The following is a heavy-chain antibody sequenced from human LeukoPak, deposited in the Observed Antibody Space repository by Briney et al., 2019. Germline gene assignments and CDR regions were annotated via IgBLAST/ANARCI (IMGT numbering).Heavy chain of an antibody. CDR3: ARHAVAAAGSYYYYYMDV. CDR2: IYTSGST. CDR1: GGSFSGYY. V-gene: IGHV4-4*09. Sequence: SETLSLTCAVYGGSFSGYYWSWIRQPPGKGLEWIGYIYTSGSTNYNPSLKSRVTISVDTSKNQFSLKLSSVTAADTAVYYCARHAVAAAGSYYYYYMDVWGKGTTVTVSS. J-gene: IGHJ6*03. D-gene: IGHD6-13*01.